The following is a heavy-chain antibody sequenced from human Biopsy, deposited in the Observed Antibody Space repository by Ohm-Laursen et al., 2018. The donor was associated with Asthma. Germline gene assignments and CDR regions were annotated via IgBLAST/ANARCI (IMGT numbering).Heavy chain of an antibody. CDR1: GGSISNTNW. Sequence: TLSLTCAVYGGSISNTNWWSWVRQSPGKGLEWLGGIFHRGSTNHKPSLKRRVTMSVDKSKNQFSLRLTSVTAADTAVYYCARGSSSRLSPWEPLVSGGKRAHSYYGTDVWGQGTTVTVSS. CDR3: ARGSSSRLSPWEPLVSGGKRAHSYYGTDV. J-gene: IGHJ6*02. D-gene: IGHD1-26*01. V-gene: IGHV4-4*02. CDR2: IFHRGST.